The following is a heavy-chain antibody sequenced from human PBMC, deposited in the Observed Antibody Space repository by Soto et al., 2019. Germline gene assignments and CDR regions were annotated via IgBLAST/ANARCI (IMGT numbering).Heavy chain of an antibody. CDR3: ARLEAVSFKDRSGFWGH. CDR1: GNTFSRYA. CDR2: ITPIFGNA. J-gene: IGHJ4*03. V-gene: IGHV1-69*01. D-gene: IGHD6-25*01. Sequence: QVQLVQSGAEVKEPGSSVKVSCTASGNTFSRYALSWVRQAPGQGFEWMGGITPIFGNADYAQKFKGRLTITADPSTSTAYMDLASPRSDDTAVYYCARLEAVSFKDRSGFWGHWSHRTLVTVS.